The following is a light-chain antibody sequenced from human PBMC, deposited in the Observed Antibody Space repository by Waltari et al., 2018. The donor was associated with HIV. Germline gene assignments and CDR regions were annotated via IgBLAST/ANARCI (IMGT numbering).Light chain of an antibody. Sequence: QSVLTQPPSVSAAPGQKVTISCSGSNSNIGNNYVSWYQQAPETAPKLLIYDNNKRPSGIPDRFSGSKSGTSATLGITGLQTGDEADYYCGTWDSSLSAGVFGGGTKLTVL. CDR2: DNN. J-gene: IGLJ2*01. CDR3: GTWDSSLSAGV. CDR1: NSNIGNNY. V-gene: IGLV1-51*01.